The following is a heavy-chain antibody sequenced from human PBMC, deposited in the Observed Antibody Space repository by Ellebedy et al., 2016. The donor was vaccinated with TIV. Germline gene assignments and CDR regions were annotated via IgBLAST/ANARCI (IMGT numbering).Heavy chain of an antibody. Sequence: GESLKISCAASGFTFNTYGMHWVRQAPGKGLEWVAVISYTGNTAYYADSVKGRFTISRDNSKNTKYLQMNSLRTEDTAVYYCAKEPIEYSSGWYFDSWGQGTLVTVSS. J-gene: IGHJ4*02. V-gene: IGHV3-30*18. CDR2: ISYTGNTA. CDR1: GFTFNTYG. CDR3: AKEPIEYSSGWYFDS. D-gene: IGHD6-19*01.